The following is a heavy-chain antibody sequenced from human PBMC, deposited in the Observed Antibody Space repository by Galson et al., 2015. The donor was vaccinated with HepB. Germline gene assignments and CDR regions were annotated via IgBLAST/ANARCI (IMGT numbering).Heavy chain of an antibody. Sequence: SVKVSCKASGYTFTSYYMHWVRQAPGQGLEWMGIINPSGGSTSYAQKFQGRVTMTRDTSTSTVYMELSSLRSEDTAAYYCAREIRFLEWSLDAFDIWGQGTMVTVSS. D-gene: IGHD3-3*01. CDR1: GYTFTSYY. J-gene: IGHJ3*02. V-gene: IGHV1-46*01. CDR2: INPSGGST. CDR3: AREIRFLEWSLDAFDI.